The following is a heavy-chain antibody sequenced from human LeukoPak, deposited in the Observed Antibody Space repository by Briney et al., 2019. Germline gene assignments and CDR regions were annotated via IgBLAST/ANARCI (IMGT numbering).Heavy chain of an antibody. J-gene: IGHJ4*02. D-gene: IGHD3-10*01. CDR3: ARALGSGNTRGYLDY. CDR1: GFTFSSYE. V-gene: IGHV3-48*03. Sequence: GGSLRLSCAASGFTFSSYEMNWVRQPPGKGLEWVSYISSNGGRIYSADSLKGRVTISRNNAKNSLYLQMNSLRADDTGVYYCARALGSGNTRGYLDYWGQGALVTVSS. CDR2: ISSNGGRI.